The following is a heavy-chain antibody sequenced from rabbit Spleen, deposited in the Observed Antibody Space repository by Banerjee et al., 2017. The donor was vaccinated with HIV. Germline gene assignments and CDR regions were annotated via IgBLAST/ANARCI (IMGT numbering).Heavy chain of an antibody. Sequence: QSLEESGGDLVKPGASLTLTCIASGVSFSDNSYMCWVRQAPGKGLEWVVCIDAGSSGFTYFASWAKGRFTISKTSSTTVTPQMTSLTAADTATYFCARDTASSFSSYGMDLWGPGTLVTVS. CDR1: GVSFSDNSY. D-gene: IGHD8-1*01. CDR3: ARDTASSFSSYGMDL. V-gene: IGHV1S40*01. CDR2: IDAGSSGFT. J-gene: IGHJ6*01.